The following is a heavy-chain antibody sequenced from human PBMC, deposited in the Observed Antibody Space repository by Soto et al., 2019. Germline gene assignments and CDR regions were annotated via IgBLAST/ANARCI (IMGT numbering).Heavy chain of an antibody. Sequence: PGGSLRLSCAASGFTFSSYAMSWVRQAPGKGLEWVSAISGSGGSTYYADSVKGRFTISRDNSKNTLYLQMNSLRAEDTAVYYCAKDCCEPYYDFWSGYLTENYYFDYWGQGTLVTVSS. CDR1: GFTFSSYA. CDR2: ISGSGGST. D-gene: IGHD3-3*01. CDR3: AKDCCEPYYDFWSGYLTENYYFDY. J-gene: IGHJ4*02. V-gene: IGHV3-23*01.